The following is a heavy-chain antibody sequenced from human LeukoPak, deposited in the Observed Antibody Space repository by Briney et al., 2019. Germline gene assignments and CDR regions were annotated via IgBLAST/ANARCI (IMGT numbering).Heavy chain of an antibody. J-gene: IGHJ5*02. CDR1: AGSISSYY. V-gene: IGHV4-59*01. Sequence: SETLSLTSTGYAGSISSYYWSWIGQPPGKGLKGIGYTKYSGSTNCNPSLVSRVTISVDTSKNQFSLKLSSVTAADSAVDYCARGRRQLVLGLPGWFDPWGQGTLVTVSS. CDR3: ARGRRQLVLGLPGWFDP. CDR2: TKYSGST. D-gene: IGHD6-13*01.